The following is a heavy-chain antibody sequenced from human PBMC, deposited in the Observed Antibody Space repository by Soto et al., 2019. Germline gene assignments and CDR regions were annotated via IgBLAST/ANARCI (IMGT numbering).Heavy chain of an antibody. CDR1: GYTFTSYV. D-gene: IGHD3-16*02. Sequence: GASVKVSCKASGYTFTSYVISWVRQAPGQGLERMGWISAYNGNTNYAQKLQGRVTMTTDTSTSTAYMELRSLRSDDTAVYYCARVRRYDYVWGSYRHFDYWGQGTLVTVSS. CDR2: ISAYNGNT. V-gene: IGHV1-18*04. CDR3: ARVRRYDYVWGSYRHFDY. J-gene: IGHJ4*02.